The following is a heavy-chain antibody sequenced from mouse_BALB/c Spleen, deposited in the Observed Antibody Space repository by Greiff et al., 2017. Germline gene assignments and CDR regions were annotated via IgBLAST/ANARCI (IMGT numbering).Heavy chain of an antibody. J-gene: IGHJ2*01. Sequence: EVKLVESGGGLVQPGGSRKLSCAASGFTFSSFGMHWVRQAPEKGLEWVAYISSGSSTIYYADTVKGRFTISRDNPKNTLFLQMTSLRSEDTAMYYCARGVRTFYFDYWGQGITLTVSS. CDR1: GFTFSSFG. CDR2: ISSGSSTI. V-gene: IGHV5-17*02. CDR3: ARGVRTFYFDY.